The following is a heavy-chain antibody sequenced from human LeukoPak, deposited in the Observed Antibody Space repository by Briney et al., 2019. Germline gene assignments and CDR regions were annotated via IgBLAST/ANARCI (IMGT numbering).Heavy chain of an antibody. J-gene: IGHJ4*02. CDR1: GGSFSGYY. Sequence: SETLSLTCAVYGGSFSGYYWSWIRQPPGKGLEWIGEINHSGSTNYNPSLKSRVTISVDTSKNQFSLKLSSVTAADTAVYYCARSAVTPESFDYWGQGTLVTVSS. V-gene: IGHV4-34*01. CDR2: INHSGST. CDR3: ARSAVTPESFDY. D-gene: IGHD4-17*01.